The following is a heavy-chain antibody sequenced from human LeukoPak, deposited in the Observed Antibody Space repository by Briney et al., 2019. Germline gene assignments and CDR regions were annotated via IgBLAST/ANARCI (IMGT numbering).Heavy chain of an antibody. CDR3: ARDSSLELKDFDY. CDR2: ISSSSSYT. Sequence: GGSLRLSCAASGFTFSGNYMSWIRQAPGKGLEWVSYISSSSSYTNYADSVKGRFTISRDNAKNSLYLQMNSLRAEDTAVYYCARDSSLELKDFDYWGQGTLVTVSS. V-gene: IGHV3-11*06. D-gene: IGHD1-7*01. J-gene: IGHJ4*02. CDR1: GFTFSGNY.